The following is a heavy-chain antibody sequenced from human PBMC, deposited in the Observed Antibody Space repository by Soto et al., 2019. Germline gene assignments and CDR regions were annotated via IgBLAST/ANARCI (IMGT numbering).Heavy chain of an antibody. CDR1: GFTFDDNA. J-gene: IGHJ4*02. Sequence: GGSLRLSCAVSGFTFDDNAMHWVRQAPEKGLEWVSGINWKSDIGYADSVKGRFTISRENAENSLYLQMNSLRAEDTALYYCAISQDRGGSTTFIYWGQGTKVTVYS. CDR3: AISQDRGGSTTFIY. V-gene: IGHV3-9*01. CDR2: INWKSDI. D-gene: IGHD3-16*01.